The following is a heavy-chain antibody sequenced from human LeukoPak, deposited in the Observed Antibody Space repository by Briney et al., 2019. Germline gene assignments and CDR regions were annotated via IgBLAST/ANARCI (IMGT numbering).Heavy chain of an antibody. CDR3: ARQGFYYDSSGYPWAFDI. D-gene: IGHD3-22*01. Sequence: SETLSLTCTVSGGSINSGGHYCNWIRQHPGKGLEWIGYIYTSGSTNYNPSLKSRVTISVDTSKNQFSLKLSSVTAADTAVYYCARQGFYYDSSGYPWAFDIWGQGTMVTVSS. CDR1: GGSINSGGHY. CDR2: IYTSGST. J-gene: IGHJ3*02. V-gene: IGHV4-61*08.